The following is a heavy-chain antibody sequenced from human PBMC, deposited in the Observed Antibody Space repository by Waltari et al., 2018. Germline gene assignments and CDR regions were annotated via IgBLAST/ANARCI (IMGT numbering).Heavy chain of an antibody. Sequence: EVQLVESGGGLVQPGGSLRLSCAASGFTFSSYWMHWVRQAPGKGLVWVSRINSDGRSKGYAGSGKGRFTISRDNAKNPLYLQMNRLRAEDTAVYYCARGGLKTVGGAFDIWGQGTMVTVSS. J-gene: IGHJ3*02. CDR1: GFTFSSYW. CDR2: INSDGRSK. V-gene: IGHV3-74*01. D-gene: IGHD3-16*01. CDR3: ARGGLKTVGGAFDI.